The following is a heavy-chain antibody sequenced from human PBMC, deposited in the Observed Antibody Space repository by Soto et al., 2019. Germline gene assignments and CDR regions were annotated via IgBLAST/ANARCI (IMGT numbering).Heavy chain of an antibody. Sequence: ASVKVSCKASGYTFTGYYMHWVRQAPGQGLEWMGWMNPNSGNTGYAQKFQGRVTMTRNTSISTAYMELSSLRSEDTAVYYCARPSYYDSSRGAFDIWGQGTMVTVSS. CDR2: MNPNSGNT. CDR1: GYTFTGYY. D-gene: IGHD3-3*01. V-gene: IGHV1-8*02. CDR3: ARPSYYDSSRGAFDI. J-gene: IGHJ3*02.